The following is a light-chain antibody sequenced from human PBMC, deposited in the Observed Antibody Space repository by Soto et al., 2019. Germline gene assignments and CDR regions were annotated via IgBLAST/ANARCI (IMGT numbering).Light chain of an antibody. CDR2: LGS. CDR1: QSLLHSNGYNY. V-gene: IGKV2-28*01. CDR3: MQALQTGYT. Sequence: DIVMTQSPLSLPVTPGEPASISCRSSQSLLHSNGYNYLDWYLKKPGQSPQLLNYLGSNRASGVPDRFSGSGSGTDFTLKISRVEAEDVGVYYCMQALQTGYTFGQGTKLEIK. J-gene: IGKJ2*01.